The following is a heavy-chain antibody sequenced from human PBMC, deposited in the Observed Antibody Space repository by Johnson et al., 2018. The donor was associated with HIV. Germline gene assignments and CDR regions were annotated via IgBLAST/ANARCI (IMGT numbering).Heavy chain of an antibody. CDR3: ARVSRYCSGGSCLDGFDI. CDR2: INWTGGST. J-gene: IGHJ3*02. CDR1: GINFDNYG. Sequence: VQLVESGGGVVRPGGSLRLSCAASGINFDNYGMSWVRQAPGKGLEWVSGINWTGGSTHYADSVRGRFTISRDNAKRSLYLQMNSLRAEDAALYYCARVSRYCSGGSCLDGFDIWGQGTMVTVSS. V-gene: IGHV3-20*04. D-gene: IGHD2-15*01.